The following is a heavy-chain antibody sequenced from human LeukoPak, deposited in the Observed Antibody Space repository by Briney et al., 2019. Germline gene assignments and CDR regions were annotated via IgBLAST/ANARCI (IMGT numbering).Heavy chain of an antibody. V-gene: IGHV4-38-2*02. CDR2: IYHSGST. Sequence: PSETLSLTCTVSGYSISSGYYWGWIRQPPGKGLEWIGSIYHSGSTYYNPSLKSRITISVDRSKNQFSLKLSSVTAADTAVYYCAREYYDSSGYPYFDYWGQGTLVTVSS. D-gene: IGHD3-22*01. CDR3: AREYYDSSGYPYFDY. CDR1: GYSISSGYY. J-gene: IGHJ4*02.